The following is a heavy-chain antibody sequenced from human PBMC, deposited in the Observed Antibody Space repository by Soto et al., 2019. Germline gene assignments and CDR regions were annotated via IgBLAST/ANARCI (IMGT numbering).Heavy chain of an antibody. J-gene: IGHJ4*02. CDR1: GFTFSDYG. D-gene: IGHD3-10*01. CDR2: ISFDGSNK. V-gene: IGHV3-30*03. Sequence: PGGSLRLSCAASGFTFSDYGMHWVRQAPGKGLEWVAVISFDGSNKYYVDSVKGRFTISRDNSKNTLYLQMNSLRAEDTAVYYCARNYYYGSGSYSALCNYWGQGTLVTVSS. CDR3: ARNYYYGSGSYSALCNY.